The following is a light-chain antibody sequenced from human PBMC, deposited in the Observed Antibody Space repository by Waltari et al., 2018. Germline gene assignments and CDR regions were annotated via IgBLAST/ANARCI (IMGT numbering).Light chain of an antibody. CDR2: KDS. CDR3: QSTDSTGSHAV. CDR1: AFPTKY. J-gene: IGLJ7*01. Sequence: SYELTQPPSVSLSPGPTARITCSGDAFPTKYADCYQQKAGQAPLLMIYKDSERPSGIPERFSGSSSGTTVTLTSSGVQAEDEADYYCQSTDSTGSHAVFGGGTQLTVL. V-gene: IGLV3-25*03.